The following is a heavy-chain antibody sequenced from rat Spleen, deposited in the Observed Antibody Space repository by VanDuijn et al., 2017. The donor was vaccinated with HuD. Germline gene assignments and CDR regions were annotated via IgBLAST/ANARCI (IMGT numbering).Heavy chain of an antibody. CDR2: ISYSGST. J-gene: IGHJ3*01. CDR3: ARSDGVHYYLPFAD. D-gene: IGHD1-12*02. V-gene: IGHV3-1*01. CDR1: GYSITSNY. Sequence: EVQLQESGPGLVKPSQSLSLTCSVTGYSITSNYWGWIRKFPGNKMEWIGHISYSGSTIYNPSLKSRISITRDTSKNQFFVQVNSITTEDTATYYCARSDGVHYYLPFADWGQGTLVTVSS.